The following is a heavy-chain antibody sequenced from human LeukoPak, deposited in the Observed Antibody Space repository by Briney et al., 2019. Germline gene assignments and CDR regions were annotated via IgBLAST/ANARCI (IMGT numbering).Heavy chain of an antibody. D-gene: IGHD3-10*01. J-gene: IGHJ3*02. CDR1: GFTVSSNY. V-gene: IGHV3-53*04. CDR3: ARSPGRGAFDI. CDR2: IYSGGST. Sequence: GGSLRLSCAASGFTVSSNYMSWVRQAPGKGLEWVSVIYSGGSTYYADSVKGRFTISRHNSKNTLCLQMNSLRAEDTAVYYCARSPGRGAFDIWGLGTMVTVSS.